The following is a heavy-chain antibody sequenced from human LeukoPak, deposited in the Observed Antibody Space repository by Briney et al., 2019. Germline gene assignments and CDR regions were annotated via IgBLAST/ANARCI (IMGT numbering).Heavy chain of an antibody. J-gene: IGHJ4*02. CDR1: GVSFSGYA. Sequence: PGGSLRLSCAASGVSFSGYAMDWVRRAPGKGLEWVAFIQYDGSQKSYVDSVKGRFTISRDNSKNTLYLQMNSLRADDTALYYCASGYNYGFDYWGQGTLVTVSS. D-gene: IGHD5-24*01. V-gene: IGHV3-30*02. CDR2: IQYDGSQK. CDR3: ASGYNYGFDY.